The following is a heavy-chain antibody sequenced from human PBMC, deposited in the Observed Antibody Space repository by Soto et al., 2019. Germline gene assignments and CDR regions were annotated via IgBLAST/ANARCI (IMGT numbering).Heavy chain of an antibody. Sequence: ASVKVSCKASGGTFSSYAISWVRQAPGQGLEWMGGIIPIFGTANYAQKSQGRVTITADESTSTAYMELSSLRSEDTAVYYCARGSNHIAARRVYYYGMDVWGQGTTVTVSS. D-gene: IGHD6-6*01. V-gene: IGHV1-69*13. CDR1: GGTFSSYA. J-gene: IGHJ6*02. CDR2: IIPIFGTA. CDR3: ARGSNHIAARRVYYYGMDV.